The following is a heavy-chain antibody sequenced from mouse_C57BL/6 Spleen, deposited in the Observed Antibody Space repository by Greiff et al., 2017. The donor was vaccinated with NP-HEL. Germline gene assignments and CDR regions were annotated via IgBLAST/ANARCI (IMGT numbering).Heavy chain of an antibody. V-gene: IGHV5-6*01. CDR1: GFTFSSYG. CDR2: ISSGGSYT. Sequence: EVKLMESGGDLVKPGGSLKLSCAASGFTFSSYGMSWVRQTPDKRLEWVATISSGGSYTYYPDSVKGRFTISRDNAKNTLYLQMSSLKSEDTAMYYCARETTVVNYAMDYWGQGTSVTVSS. CDR3: ARETTVVNYAMDY. J-gene: IGHJ4*01. D-gene: IGHD1-1*01.